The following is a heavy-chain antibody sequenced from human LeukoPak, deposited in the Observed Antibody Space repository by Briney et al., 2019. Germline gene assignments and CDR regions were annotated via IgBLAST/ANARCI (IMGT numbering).Heavy chain of an antibody. CDR1: GASISSSY. CDR2: NYYTGST. J-gene: IGHJ6*03. CDR3: ARLGIYPIQGYIYNYHYMDV. D-gene: IGHD1-1*01. Sequence: SETQSLTCTVSGASISSSYWSWIRQPPGKGLEWIGYNYYTGSTIYNPFRKSRVTISVDMSKNQFSLQLSSVTAADTAAYYCARLGIYPIQGYIYNYHYMDVWAKGTTVTVSS. V-gene: IGHV4-59*08.